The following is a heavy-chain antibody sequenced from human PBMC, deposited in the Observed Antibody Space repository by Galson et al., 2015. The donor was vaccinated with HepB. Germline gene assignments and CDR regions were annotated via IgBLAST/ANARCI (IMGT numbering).Heavy chain of an antibody. Sequence: SLRLSCAASGFTFSSYDMHWVRQATGKGLEWVSAIGTAGDTYYPGSVKGRFTISRENAKNSSHLQMNSLRAGDTAVYYYARGPVKTEYYMDVWGKGTTVTVSS. CDR3: ARGPVKTEYYMDV. V-gene: IGHV3-13*01. J-gene: IGHJ6*03. CDR2: IGTAGDT. D-gene: IGHD1-14*01. CDR1: GFTFSSYD.